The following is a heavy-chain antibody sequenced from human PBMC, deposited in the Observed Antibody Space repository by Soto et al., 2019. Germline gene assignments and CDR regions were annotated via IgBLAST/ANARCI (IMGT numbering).Heavy chain of an antibody. CDR1: GGSIRSGDNY. CDR3: AGVGWIPL. D-gene: IGHD5-12*01. J-gene: IGHJ4*02. V-gene: IGHV4-30-4*01. CDR2: MYSSGST. Sequence: SETLSLTCTVPGGSIRSGDNYWSWIRQPPGKGLEWIGYMYSSGSTDYNPSLKSRVTISADMSKNQFSLKVRSVTAADTAVYYCAGVGWIPLWGQGTLVTVSS.